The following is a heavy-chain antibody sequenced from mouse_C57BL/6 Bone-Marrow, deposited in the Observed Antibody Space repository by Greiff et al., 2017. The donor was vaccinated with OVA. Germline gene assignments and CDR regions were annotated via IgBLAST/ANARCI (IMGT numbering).Heavy chain of an antibody. Sequence: QVQLQQPGAELVKPGASVKMSCKASGYTFTSYWITWVKQRPVHGLEWIGAIDPETGGTAYNQKFKGKAILTADKSSSTAYMELRSLTSEDSAVYYCTRYYGSSPDYWGQGTTLTVSS. CDR1: GYTFTSYW. CDR3: TRYYGSSPDY. V-gene: IGHV1-15*01. J-gene: IGHJ2*01. D-gene: IGHD1-1*01. CDR2: IDPETGGT.